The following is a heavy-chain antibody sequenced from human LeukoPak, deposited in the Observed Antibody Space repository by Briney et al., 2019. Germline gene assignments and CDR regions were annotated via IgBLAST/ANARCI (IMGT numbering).Heavy chain of an antibody. CDR1: GGSISIDY. D-gene: IGHD3-3*01. V-gene: IGHV4-4*07. J-gene: IGHJ6*03. CDR2: VFNGVNT. CDR3: ARVSYYDFWTGNPSGYYMDV. Sequence: SETLSLTCAVSGGSISIDYCTSLPHPAGQGLEWIVRVFNGVNTQYNPSLKSRVSMSVDTSKNQFSLKLSSVTAADTAVYYCARVSYYDFWTGNPSGYYMDVWGKGTTVTVSS.